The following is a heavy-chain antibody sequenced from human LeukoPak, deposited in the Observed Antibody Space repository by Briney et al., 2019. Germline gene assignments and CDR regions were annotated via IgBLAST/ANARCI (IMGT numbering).Heavy chain of an antibody. CDR1: GFTVSNNY. Sequence: GGSLRLSCAASGFTVSNNYMSWVRQAPGKGLVWVSSIYSGGSTYYTDSVKGRFTISRDNSENTLYLQMNSLRAEDTAVYYCARDLAGYSSFDYWGQGTLVTVSS. CDR2: IYSGGST. CDR3: ARDLAGYSSFDY. V-gene: IGHV3-66*01. D-gene: IGHD5-24*01. J-gene: IGHJ4*02.